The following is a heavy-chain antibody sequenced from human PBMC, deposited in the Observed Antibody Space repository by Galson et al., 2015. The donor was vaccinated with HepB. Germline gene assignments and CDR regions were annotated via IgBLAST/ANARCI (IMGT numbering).Heavy chain of an antibody. D-gene: IGHD2-15*01. CDR1: GFTFSSYA. CDR3: ARAEGDVVVVVAAIDY. V-gene: IGHV3-30-3*01. J-gene: IGHJ4*02. CDR2: ISYDGSNK. Sequence: SLRLSCAASGFTFSSYAMHWVRQAPGKGLEWVAVISYDGSNKYYADSVKGRFTISRDNSKNTLYLQMNSLRAEDTAVYYCARAEGDVVVVVAAIDYWGQGTLVTVSS.